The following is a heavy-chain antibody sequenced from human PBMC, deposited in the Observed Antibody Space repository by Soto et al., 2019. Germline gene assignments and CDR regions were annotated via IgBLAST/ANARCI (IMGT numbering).Heavy chain of an antibody. CDR2: SGSGGST. CDR1: GFTFTSYA. V-gene: IGHV3-23*01. Sequence: EVQLLESGGGLVQPGGSLRLSCAASGFTFTSYAMSWVRQAPGKGLEWVSASGSGGSTYSAASVKGRFTISRDNSKNTLYLQMSSLRAEDTVVYYCARHSGYGVLGDYWGQGTLVTVSS. D-gene: IGHD5-12*01. J-gene: IGHJ4*02. CDR3: ARHSGYGVLGDY.